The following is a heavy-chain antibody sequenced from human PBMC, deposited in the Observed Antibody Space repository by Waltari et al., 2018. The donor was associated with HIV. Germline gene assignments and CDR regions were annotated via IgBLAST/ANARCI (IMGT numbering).Heavy chain of an antibody. D-gene: IGHD6-19*01. J-gene: IGHJ4*02. CDR3: ARDTAPEQWLVPSFDY. CDR2: ISSNGGST. Sequence: EVQLVESGGGLVQPGGSLRLSCAASGFTFSSYAMHWVRQAPGKGLEYVSAISSNGGSTYYANSGKVRFTISRDNSKNALYLQMGSRRAEDMAVYYCARDTAPEQWLVPSFDYWGQGTLVTVSS. CDR1: GFTFSSYA. V-gene: IGHV3-64*01.